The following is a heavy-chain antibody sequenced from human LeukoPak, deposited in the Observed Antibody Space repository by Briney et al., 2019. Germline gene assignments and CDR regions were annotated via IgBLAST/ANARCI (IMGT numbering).Heavy chain of an antibody. V-gene: IGHV1-2*02. CDR2: INPNSGGT. D-gene: IGHD5-24*01. CDR3: ARGEMATIALDY. J-gene: IGHJ4*02. CDR1: GYTFSSYG. Sequence: ASVKVSCKASGYTFSSYGVNWVRQAPGQGLEWMGWINPNSGGTNYAQKFQGRVTMTRDTSISTAYMELSRLRSDDTAVYYCARGEMATIALDYWGQGTLVTVSS.